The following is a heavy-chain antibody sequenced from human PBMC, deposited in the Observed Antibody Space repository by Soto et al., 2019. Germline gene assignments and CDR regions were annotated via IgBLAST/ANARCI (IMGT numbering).Heavy chain of an antibody. CDR2: ISYDVTNK. D-gene: IGHD6-19*01. CDR3: AKDLRIAVAGTDYFDS. V-gene: IGHV3-30*18. J-gene: IGHJ4*02. CDR1: GFSFSSYG. Sequence: QVQLVESGGGVVQPGRSLRLSCAASGFSFSSYGMHWVRQAPGKGLEWVAVISYDVTNKYYADSVKGRFTISRDNSMNTLYLQMNSLRAEDTAVYYCAKDLRIAVAGTDYFDSWGQGTLVTVSS.